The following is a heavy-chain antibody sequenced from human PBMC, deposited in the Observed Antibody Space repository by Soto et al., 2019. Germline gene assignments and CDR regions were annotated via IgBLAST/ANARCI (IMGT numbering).Heavy chain of an antibody. D-gene: IGHD1-26*01. J-gene: IGHJ6*02. Sequence: QVQLVQSGAEVKKPGSSVKVSCKASGGTFSSYAISWVRQAPGQGLEWMGGIIPIFGTANYAQKLQGRVTITADESTSTAYMELSSRRSEDTAVYYCARTRIVGATTFYYGMDVWGQGTTVTVSS. CDR3: ARTRIVGATTFYYGMDV. CDR2: IIPIFGTA. CDR1: GGTFSSYA. V-gene: IGHV1-69*01.